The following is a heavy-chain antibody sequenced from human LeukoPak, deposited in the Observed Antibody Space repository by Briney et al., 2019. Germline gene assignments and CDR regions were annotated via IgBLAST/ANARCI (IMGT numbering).Heavy chain of an antibody. V-gene: IGHV5-51*01. Sequence: GESLKISCKGSGYSFTCYWIGWVRQMPGKGLEWMGIIYPGDSDTRYSPSFQGRVTISADKSISTAYLQWSSLKASDTAMYYCARFTVVAPYYFDYWGQGTLVTVSS. CDR1: GYSFTCYW. CDR3: ARFTVVAPYYFDY. D-gene: IGHD4-23*01. J-gene: IGHJ4*02. CDR2: IYPGDSDT.